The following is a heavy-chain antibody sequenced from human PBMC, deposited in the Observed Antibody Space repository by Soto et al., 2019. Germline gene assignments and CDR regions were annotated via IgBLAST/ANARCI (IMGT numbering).Heavy chain of an antibody. J-gene: IGHJ3*02. V-gene: IGHV3-23*01. Sequence: EVQLLESGGGLVQPGGSLRLSCAASGFTFSTYVMPWVRQAPGRGLEWVSAISGSGVTIYYADSVKGRFTISRDNSKNTLYLQMNSLRVEDTAVYYCAKDRIVGATRAFAFDIWGQGTMVTVSS. CDR3: AKDRIVGATRAFAFDI. D-gene: IGHD1-26*01. CDR1: GFTFSTYV. CDR2: ISGSGVTI.